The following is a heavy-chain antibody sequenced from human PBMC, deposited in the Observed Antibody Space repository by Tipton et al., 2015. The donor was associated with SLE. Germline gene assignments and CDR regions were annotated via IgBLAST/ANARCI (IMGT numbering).Heavy chain of an antibody. Sequence: SLRLSCAASGFTFSSYWMHWVRQAPGKGLVWVSRINSDGSSTSYADSAKGRFTISRDNAKNTLYLQMNSLRAEDTAVYYCARESGYSSGWYVWGQGTLVTVSS. CDR3: ARESGYSSGWYV. D-gene: IGHD6-19*01. CDR1: GFTFSSYW. CDR2: INSDGSST. J-gene: IGHJ4*02. V-gene: IGHV3-74*01.